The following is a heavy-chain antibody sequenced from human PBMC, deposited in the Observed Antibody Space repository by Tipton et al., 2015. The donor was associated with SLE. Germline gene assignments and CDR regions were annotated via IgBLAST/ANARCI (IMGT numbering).Heavy chain of an antibody. J-gene: IGHJ6*02. CDR2: IYYSGST. CDR1: GGSISSSSYY. CDR3: ARESSSSLYYGMDV. V-gene: IGHV4-39*07. Sequence: LRLSCTVSGGSISSSSYYWGWIRQPPGKGLEWIGSIYYSGSTYYNPSLKSRVTISVDTSKNQFSLKLSSVTAADTAVYYCARESSSSLYYGMDVWGQGTTVTVSS. D-gene: IGHD6-6*01.